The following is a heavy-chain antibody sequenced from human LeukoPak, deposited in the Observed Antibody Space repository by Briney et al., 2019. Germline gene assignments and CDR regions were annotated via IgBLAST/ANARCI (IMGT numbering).Heavy chain of an antibody. CDR2: IIPIFGTA. CDR3: ASSSGYYYPNWFDP. D-gene: IGHD3-22*01. Sequence: ASVKVSCKASGGTFSSYAISWVRQAPGQGLEWMGGIIPIFGTANYAQKFQGGVTITTDESTSTAYMELSSLRSEDTAVYYCASSSGYYYPNWFDPWGQGTLVTVSS. CDR1: GGTFSSYA. V-gene: IGHV1-69*05. J-gene: IGHJ5*02.